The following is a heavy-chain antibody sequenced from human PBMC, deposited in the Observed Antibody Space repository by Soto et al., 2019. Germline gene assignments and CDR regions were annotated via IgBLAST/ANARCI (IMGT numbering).Heavy chain of an antibody. J-gene: IGHJ3*02. CDR1: GGSISSSSYY. CDR3: ARHGPPLRYFDWLRRGDAFDI. V-gene: IGHV4-39*01. CDR2: IYYSGST. Sequence: QLQLQESGPGLVKPSETLSLTCTVSGGSISSSSYYWGWIRQPPGKGLEWIGSIYYSGSTYYNPSLKSRVTISVDTSKNQFSLKLSSVTAADTAVYYCARHGPPLRYFDWLRRGDAFDIWGQGTMVTVSS. D-gene: IGHD3-9*01.